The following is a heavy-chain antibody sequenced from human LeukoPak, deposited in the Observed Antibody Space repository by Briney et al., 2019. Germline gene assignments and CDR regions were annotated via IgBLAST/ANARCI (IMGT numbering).Heavy chain of an antibody. CDR3: ARDLTPVSIVGATGDFPFDY. D-gene: IGHD1-26*01. CDR2: ISSSSSYI. V-gene: IGHV3-21*01. J-gene: IGHJ4*02. CDR1: GFTFSSYS. Sequence: GGSLRLSCAASGFTFSSYSMNWVRQAPGKGLEWVSSISSSSSYIYYADSVKGRFTISRDNAKNSLYLQMNSLRAEDTAVYYCARDLTPVSIVGATGDFPFDYWGQGTLVTVSS.